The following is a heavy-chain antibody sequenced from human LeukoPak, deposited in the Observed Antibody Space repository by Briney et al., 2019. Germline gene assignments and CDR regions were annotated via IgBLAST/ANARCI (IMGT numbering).Heavy chain of an antibody. D-gene: IGHD3-22*01. J-gene: IGHJ3*02. V-gene: IGHV4-38-2*01. CDR3: ARGPYSYDSSGAFDI. Sequence: GSLRLSCAASGFTFSDYYMSWIRQPPGKGLEWIGSIYYSGSTYYNPSLKSRVTISVDTSKNQFSLKLSSVTAADTAVYFCARGPYSYDSSGAFDIWGQGTMVTASS. CDR2: IYYSGST. CDR1: GFTFSDYY.